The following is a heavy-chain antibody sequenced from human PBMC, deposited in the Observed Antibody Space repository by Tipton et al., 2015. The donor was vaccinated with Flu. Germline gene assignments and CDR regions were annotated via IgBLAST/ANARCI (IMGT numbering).Heavy chain of an antibody. Sequence: TLSLTCTVSGDSMNSDDYYWGWIRQFPGKGLEWIGTVSRPGSTVYNPSLKSRVTISIDTSKNQFSLNMKSVTAADTAVYYCARRDYSNYVSDPKSWFDPWGQGTLVAVSS. V-gene: IGHV4-38-2*02. J-gene: IGHJ5*02. CDR1: GDSMNSDDYY. CDR3: ARRDYSNYVSDPKSWFDP. CDR2: VSRPGST. D-gene: IGHD4-11*01.